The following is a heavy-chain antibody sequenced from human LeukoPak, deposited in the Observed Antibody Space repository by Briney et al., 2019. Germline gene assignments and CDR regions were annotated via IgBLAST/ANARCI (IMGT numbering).Heavy chain of an antibody. CDR2: ISSSSSYI. CDR3: ARECTGSTSCYPY. D-gene: IGHD2-2*01. V-gene: IGHV3-21*01. Sequence: GGSLRLSCADSGFTFSSYSMNWVRQAPGKGLEWVSSISSSSSYIYYADSVKGRFTISRDNAKNSLYLQMNSLRAEDTAVYYCARECTGSTSCYPYWGQGTLVTVSS. J-gene: IGHJ4*02. CDR1: GFTFSSYS.